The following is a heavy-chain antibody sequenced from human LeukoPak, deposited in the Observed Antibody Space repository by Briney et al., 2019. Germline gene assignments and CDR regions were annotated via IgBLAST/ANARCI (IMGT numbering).Heavy chain of an antibody. CDR2: ISSSSSYI. Sequence: GGSLRLSCAASGFTFSSYRMNWVRQAPGKGLEWVSSISSSSSYIYYADSVKGRFTISRDNAKNSLYLQMNSLRAEDTAVYYCARGGIAARPAVVDYWGQGTLVTVSS. J-gene: IGHJ4*02. CDR1: GFTFSSYR. CDR3: ARGGIAARPAVVDY. V-gene: IGHV3-21*01. D-gene: IGHD6-6*01.